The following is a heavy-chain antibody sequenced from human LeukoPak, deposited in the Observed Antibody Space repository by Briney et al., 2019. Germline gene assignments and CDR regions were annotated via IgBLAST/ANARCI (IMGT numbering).Heavy chain of an antibody. J-gene: IGHJ5*02. V-gene: IGHV3-23*01. D-gene: IGHD1-26*01. CDR3: AKEKWESGWFDP. Sequence: PGGSLRLSCAASGFTFSSYAMTWVRQAPGKGLEWVSGISGSGGRTYYADSVKGRFTISRDNSENTLYLQMNSLRAEDTAVYYYAKEKWESGWFDPWGQGTLVTVSS. CDR2: ISGSGGRT. CDR1: GFTFSSYA.